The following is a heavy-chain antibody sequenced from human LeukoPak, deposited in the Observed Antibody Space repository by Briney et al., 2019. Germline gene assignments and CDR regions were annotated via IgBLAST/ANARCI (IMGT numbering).Heavy chain of an antibody. CDR3: AKESGGSFDY. Sequence: PGGSLTLFCAASGFTFRTYVMTWVRQAPGKGLEWVSGISGSGGGTDYADSVKGRFTISRDNSKNTLYLQMNSLRAEDTAIYYCAKESGGSFDYWGQGTLVTVSS. D-gene: IGHD1-26*01. V-gene: IGHV3-23*01. CDR1: GFTFRTYV. J-gene: IGHJ4*02. CDR2: ISGSGGGT.